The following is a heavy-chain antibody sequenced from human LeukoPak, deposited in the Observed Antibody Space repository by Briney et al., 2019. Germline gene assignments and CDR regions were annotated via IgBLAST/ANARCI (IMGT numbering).Heavy chain of an antibody. D-gene: IGHD6-6*01. CDR1: GYTFTTYP. V-gene: IGHV1-3*04. Sequence: ASVKVSCKAFGYTFTTYPVHWVRQAPGQRLEWMGWVNTGNGDTRYAQKLQDRITITRDTSASTAYMELASLRSEDTAVYYCARTAARRFDYWGQGTLVAVSS. CDR2: VNTGNGDT. CDR3: ARTAARRFDY. J-gene: IGHJ4*02.